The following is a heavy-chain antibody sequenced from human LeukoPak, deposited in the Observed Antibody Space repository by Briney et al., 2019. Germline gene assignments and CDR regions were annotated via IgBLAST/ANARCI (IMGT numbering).Heavy chain of an antibody. D-gene: IGHD6-19*01. Sequence: SETLSLTCSVSVGSIRSYFWSWIRQPPGKGLEWIGCIYDSGTTNYNPSLKSRVSISVDTSKNQFSLKLSSVTAADTALYYCARQGRAVAGSADAFDVWGQGTMVTVPS. J-gene: IGHJ3*01. CDR1: VGSIRSYF. CDR3: ARQGRAVAGSADAFDV. V-gene: IGHV4-59*08. CDR2: IYDSGTT.